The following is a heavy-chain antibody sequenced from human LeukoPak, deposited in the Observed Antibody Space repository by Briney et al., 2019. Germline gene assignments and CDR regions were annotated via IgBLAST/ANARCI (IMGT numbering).Heavy chain of an antibody. Sequence: SDTLSLTCTVSDGSISYFYWSWIRQPPGKGLEWIGYIYYSGSTNYNPSLKSRVTISVDTSKNQFSLKLSSVTAADTAVYYCARSRSYYGSGRNFDYWGQGTLVTVSS. J-gene: IGHJ4*02. V-gene: IGHV4-59*07. D-gene: IGHD3-10*01. CDR1: DGSISYFY. CDR2: IYYSGST. CDR3: ARSRSYYGSGRNFDY.